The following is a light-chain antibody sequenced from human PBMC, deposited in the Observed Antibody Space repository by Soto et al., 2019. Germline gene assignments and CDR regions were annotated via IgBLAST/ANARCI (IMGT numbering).Light chain of an antibody. CDR2: TAS. J-gene: IGKJ1*01. Sequence: DIQMTQSPSSLSASVGDRVTITCRTSQPISDYLNWYQQKPGKAPSLLIYTASNLQTGVPSRFSGSGSGTHFTLTINSLQPEDFATYYCQQSYNTPRTFGQGTE. CDR3: QQSYNTPRT. V-gene: IGKV1-39*01. CDR1: QPISDY.